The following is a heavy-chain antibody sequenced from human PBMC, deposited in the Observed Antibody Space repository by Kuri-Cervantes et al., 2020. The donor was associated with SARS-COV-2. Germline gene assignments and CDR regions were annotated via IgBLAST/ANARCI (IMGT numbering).Heavy chain of an antibody. V-gene: IGHV3-74*01. Sequence: GGSLRLSCAASGFTFSSYWMHWVRQAPGKGLVWVSRINSDGSSTSYADSVKGRFTISRDNSKNTLYLQMNSLRAEDTAVYYCAKERRYSYGYLDYWGQGTLVTVSS. D-gene: IGHD5-18*01. CDR1: GFTFSSYW. J-gene: IGHJ4*02. CDR3: AKERRYSYGYLDY. CDR2: INSDGSST.